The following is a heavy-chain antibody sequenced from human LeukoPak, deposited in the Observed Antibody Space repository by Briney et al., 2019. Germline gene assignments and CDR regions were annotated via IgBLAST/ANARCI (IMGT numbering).Heavy chain of an antibody. V-gene: IGHV4-59*08. Sequence: SSETLSLTCTVSGGSISSYYWSWIRQPPGKGLEWIGYIYYSGSTNYNPSLKSRVTISVDTSKNQFSLKLSSVTAADTAVYYCAGFYDSSYYMDVWGKGTTVTVSS. J-gene: IGHJ6*03. CDR3: AGFYDSSYYMDV. CDR1: GGSISSYY. D-gene: IGHD3-22*01. CDR2: IYYSGST.